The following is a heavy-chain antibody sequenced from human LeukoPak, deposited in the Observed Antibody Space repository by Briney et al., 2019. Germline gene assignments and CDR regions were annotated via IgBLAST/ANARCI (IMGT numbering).Heavy chain of an antibody. D-gene: IGHD2-21*01. V-gene: IGHV3-7*01. CDR1: GFTFSSYW. CDR3: ARDGVSDRAYFDY. J-gene: IGHJ4*02. CDR2: IKQDGSEK. Sequence: TGGSLRLSCVASGFTFSSYWMSWVRQAPGKGLEWGANIKQDGSEKYYVDSVKGRFTISRDNAKNSLYLQMNSLRAEDTAVYYCARDGVSDRAYFDYWGQGTLVTVSS.